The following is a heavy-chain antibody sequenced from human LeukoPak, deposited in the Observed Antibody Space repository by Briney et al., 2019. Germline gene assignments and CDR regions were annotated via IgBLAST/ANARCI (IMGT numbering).Heavy chain of an antibody. CDR3: AKDRTTYDSSGYFGY. CDR2: ISYDGSNK. CDR1: GFTFSSYG. D-gene: IGHD3-22*01. V-gene: IGHV3-30*18. J-gene: IGHJ4*02. Sequence: PGGSLRLSCAASGFTFSSYGMHWVRQAPGKGLEWVAVISYDGSNKYYADSVKGRFTISRDNSKNTLYLQMNSLRAEDTAVYYCAKDRTTYDSSGYFGYWGQGTLVTVSS.